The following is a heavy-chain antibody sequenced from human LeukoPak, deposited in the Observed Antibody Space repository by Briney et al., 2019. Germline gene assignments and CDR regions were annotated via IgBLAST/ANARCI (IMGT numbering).Heavy chain of an antibody. CDR3: APTRGIAAPTDY. D-gene: IGHD6-13*01. Sequence: GGSPRLSCAASGFTFSSYSMTWVRQAPGKGLEWVSSISSSSSYIYYADSVKGRFTISRDNAKNSLYLQMNSLRAEDTAVYYCAPTRGIAAPTDYWGQGTLVTVSS. CDR2: ISSSSSYI. J-gene: IGHJ4*02. CDR1: GFTFSSYS. V-gene: IGHV3-21*01.